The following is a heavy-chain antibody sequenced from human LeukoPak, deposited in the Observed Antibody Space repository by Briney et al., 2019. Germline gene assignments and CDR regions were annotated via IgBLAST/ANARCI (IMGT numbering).Heavy chain of an antibody. CDR3: AKGDTAMVTGEANY. Sequence: PGGSLRLSCAASGFTFSYHAMNWVRQAPGKGLEWVSAITGSAGSTYYADSVKGRFTISRDNSKNTLYLQMSSLRAEDTAIYYCAKGDTAMVTGEANYWGQGTLVTVSS. D-gene: IGHD5-18*01. J-gene: IGHJ4*02. CDR1: GFTFSYHA. CDR2: ITGSAGST. V-gene: IGHV3-23*01.